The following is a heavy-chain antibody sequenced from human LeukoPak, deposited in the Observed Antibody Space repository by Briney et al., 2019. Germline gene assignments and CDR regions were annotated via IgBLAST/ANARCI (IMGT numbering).Heavy chain of an antibody. CDR3: AKRLLYSYGPGFDY. D-gene: IGHD5-18*01. CDR2: ISLGTSDT. J-gene: IGHJ4*02. CDR1: GFTFSNYA. Sequence: GGSLKLSCAASGFTFSNYAMSWVRQAPGKGLEWVSGISLGTSDTYYADSVKSRFTISRDNSRTTLYLQMNSLRAEDTAVYYCAKRLLYSYGPGFDYWGQGTLVTVSS. V-gene: IGHV3-23*01.